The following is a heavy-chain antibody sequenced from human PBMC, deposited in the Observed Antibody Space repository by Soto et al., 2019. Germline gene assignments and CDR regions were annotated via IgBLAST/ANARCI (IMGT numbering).Heavy chain of an antibody. D-gene: IGHD4-4*01. CDR2: ISYTGANQ. Sequence: QVRLVESGGGAVQPGDSLRLSCDASGFTFSTYALHWVRKAPGKGLEWVAFISYTGANQYYADSVKGRFTVSRDNSKNIASLQMTSLKPEDSAVYYCAREAFLYSRGAYYDHWGQGTLVTVSS. V-gene: IGHV3-30-3*01. J-gene: IGHJ4*02. CDR1: GFTFSTYA. CDR3: AREAFLYSRGAYYDH.